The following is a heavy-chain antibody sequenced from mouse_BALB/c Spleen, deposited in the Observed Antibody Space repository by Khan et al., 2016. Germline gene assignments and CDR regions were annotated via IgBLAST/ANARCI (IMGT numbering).Heavy chain of an antibody. D-gene: IGHD1-1*01. V-gene: IGHV9-3*02. Sequence: QIQLVQSGPELKKPGETVKISCKASGYTFTNYGMNWVKQAPGKGLKWMGWINPNTGEPTYAEEFKGRFAFSLETSASTAFLQFNNLTTEDTATAFCAEDYYGSNGFAYWGQGTLVTVSA. CDR2: INPNTGEP. CDR1: GYTFTNYG. J-gene: IGHJ3*01. CDR3: AEDYYGSNGFAY.